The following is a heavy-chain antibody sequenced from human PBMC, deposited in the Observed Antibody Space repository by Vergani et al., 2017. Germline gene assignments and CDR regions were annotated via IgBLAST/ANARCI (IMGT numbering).Heavy chain of an antibody. CDR3: ARARPGSSGYYWGDAFDI. CDR1: GYTFTNYG. CDR2: ISAYNGDT. D-gene: IGHD6-19*01. Sequence: QVQLVQSGAEVKKPGASVKVSCKTSGYTFTNYGISWVRQAPGQGLEWMGWISAYNGDTDYAQKLQGRVTMTTVTSTTTAYMELRSLRSDDTAVYYCARARPGSSGYYWGDAFDIWGQGTMVTVSS. V-gene: IGHV1-18*01. J-gene: IGHJ3*02.